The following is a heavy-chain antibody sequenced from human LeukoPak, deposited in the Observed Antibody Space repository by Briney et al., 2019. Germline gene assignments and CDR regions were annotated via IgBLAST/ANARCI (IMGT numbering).Heavy chain of an antibody. CDR2: IYYSGST. D-gene: IGHD3-16*01. CDR3: ARLMITFGGVSRAFDI. CDR1: GGSISSGGYY. J-gene: IGHJ3*02. Sequence: PSQTLSLTCTVSGGSISSGGYYWSWIRQHPGKGLEWIGYIYYSGSTNYNPSLKSRVTMSVDTSKNQFSLKLSSVTAADTAVYYCARLMITFGGVSRAFDIWGQGTMVTVSS. V-gene: IGHV4-31*03.